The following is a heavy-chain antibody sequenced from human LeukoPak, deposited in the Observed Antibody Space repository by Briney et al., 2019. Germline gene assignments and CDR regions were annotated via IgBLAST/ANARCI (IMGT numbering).Heavy chain of an antibody. CDR1: GYTFTGYY. CDR3: ARDDGGYEAYFDY. V-gene: IGHV1-2*02. Sequence: ASVTVSCRASGYTFTGYYMHWVRQPPGQGLEGMGWINPNSGGTNYAQKFQGRFTMTRDTSISTAYMELSRLRSDDTAVYYCARDDGGYEAYFDYWGQGTLVTVSS. D-gene: IGHD5-12*01. J-gene: IGHJ4*02. CDR2: INPNSGGT.